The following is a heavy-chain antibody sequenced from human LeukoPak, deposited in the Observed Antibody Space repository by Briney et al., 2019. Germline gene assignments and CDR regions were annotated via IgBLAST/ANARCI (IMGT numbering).Heavy chain of an antibody. CDR1: GFSLNTNGMC. CDR3: ARTISGSYSNWFDS. D-gene: IGHD1-26*01. J-gene: IGHJ5*01. Sequence: SGPTLVNPTQTLTLTCTFSGFSLNTNGMCVSWIRQPPGKALEWLALIDWDDDKFCRTSLKTRLTISKDTSRNQVVLTLTNMDPVDTATYYCARTISGSYSNWFDSWGQGTLVTVPS. V-gene: IGHV2-70*01. CDR2: IDWDDDK.